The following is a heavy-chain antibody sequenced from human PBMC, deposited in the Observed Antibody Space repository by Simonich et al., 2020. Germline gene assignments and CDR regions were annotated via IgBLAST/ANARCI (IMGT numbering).Heavy chain of an antibody. CDR2: FSAYNGNT. D-gene: IGHD2-15*01. Sequence: QVQLVQSGAEVKKPGASVKVSCTASGYTFTSYCISWVRQAPGQGLEWMGWFSAYNGNTNYAQKLQGRVTMTTDTSTSTAYMELRSLRSDDTAVYYCARASRGTWWYYYFDYWGQGTLVTVSS. CDR3: ARASRGTWWYYYFDY. J-gene: IGHJ4*02. V-gene: IGHV1-18*01. CDR1: GYTFTSYC.